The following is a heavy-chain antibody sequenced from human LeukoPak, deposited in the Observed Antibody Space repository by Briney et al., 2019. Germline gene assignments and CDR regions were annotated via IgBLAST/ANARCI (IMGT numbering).Heavy chain of an antibody. CDR1: GFSVSNYY. CDR2: MYTGGGR. Sequence: GGSLRPSCAASGFSVSNYYMSWVRQPPGKGLEWVSVMYTGGGRYYGDSVKGRFTISRDNSKNTVFLRMNSLRVEDTALYYCTRGQSYCGADCYSDWGQGTLVTVSS. CDR3: TRGQSYCGADCYSD. J-gene: IGHJ4*02. V-gene: IGHV3-66*01. D-gene: IGHD2-21*02.